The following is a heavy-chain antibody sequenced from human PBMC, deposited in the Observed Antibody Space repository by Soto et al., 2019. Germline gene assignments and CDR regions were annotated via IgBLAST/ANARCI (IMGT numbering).Heavy chain of an antibody. CDR2: ISGRGGST. Sequence: PGGPLILSCAASGFNFSTYSMSWVRQAPGKGLEWVSAISGRGGSTDYADSVKGRFTISRDNSKNALYLQMNSLRAEDTAVYYCATAPDYFDSNRYHYFFAYWGRGTLVTVSS. CDR1: GFNFSTYS. J-gene: IGHJ4*02. D-gene: IGHD3-22*01. CDR3: ATAPDYFDSNRYHYFFAY. V-gene: IGHV3-23*01.